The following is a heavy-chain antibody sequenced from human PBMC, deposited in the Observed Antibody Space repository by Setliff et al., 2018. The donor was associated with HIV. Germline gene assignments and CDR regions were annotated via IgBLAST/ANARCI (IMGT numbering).Heavy chain of an antibody. D-gene: IGHD1-1*01. Sequence: SETLSLTCTVSGGSMSRFYWTWTRQPPGKGLEWIGFVYSTGSINYSPSFRGRLTISLDTSENQFSLHLTSVTAADTAVYYCARAEGDAYNSLPYFDSWGPGALVTVS. CDR3: ARAEGDAYNSLPYFDS. V-gene: IGHV4-59*01. J-gene: IGHJ4*02. CDR1: GGSMSRFY. CDR2: VYSTGSI.